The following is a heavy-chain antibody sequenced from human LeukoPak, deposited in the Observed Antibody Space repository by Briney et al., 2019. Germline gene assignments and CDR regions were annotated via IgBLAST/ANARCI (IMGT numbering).Heavy chain of an antibody. J-gene: IGHJ4*02. CDR3: ARGLFVVVPAAIVSDFDY. Sequence: GGSLRLSCAASGFTFSSYSMNWVRQAPWKGLEWVSSISSSSSYIYYADSVKGRFTISRDNAKNSLYLQMNSLRAEDTALYYCARGLFVVVPAAIVSDFDYWGQGALVTVSS. CDR1: GFTFSSYS. V-gene: IGHV3-21*01. CDR2: ISSSSSYI. D-gene: IGHD2-2*01.